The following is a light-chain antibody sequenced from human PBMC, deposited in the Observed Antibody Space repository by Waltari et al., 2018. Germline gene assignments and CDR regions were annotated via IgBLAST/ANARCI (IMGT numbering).Light chain of an antibody. CDR3: QHYESLPVT. CDR2: PAS. CDR1: QSISKY. V-gene: IGKV3-20*01. Sequence: EIVLTQSPGALSLSRGERATLSCRASQSISKYLAWYQQQPGQAPRLLTYPASSRAAGIPDRFSGSGSGTDFSLSISRLEPEDFAVYYCQHYESLPVTFGQGTKVEIK. J-gene: IGKJ1*01.